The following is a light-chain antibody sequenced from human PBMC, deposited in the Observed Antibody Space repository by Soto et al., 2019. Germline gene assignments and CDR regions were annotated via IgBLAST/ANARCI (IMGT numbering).Light chain of an antibody. J-gene: IGLJ3*02. CDR1: SSDIGRYNY. CDR2: EVS. CDR3: SSYAGDINFDV. V-gene: IGLV2-8*01. Sequence: QSALTQPPSASGSPGQSVTISCAGTSSDIGRYNYVSWYQHHPGKAPRLIIYEVSKRPSGVPDRFSGSKSGNTASLTVSGLQAEDEADYDCSSYAGDINFDVFGGGTKLTVL.